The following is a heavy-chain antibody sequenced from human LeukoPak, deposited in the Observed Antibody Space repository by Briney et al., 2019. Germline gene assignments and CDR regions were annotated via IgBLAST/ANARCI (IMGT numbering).Heavy chain of an antibody. CDR2: MNPNSGNT. CDR1: GYTFTRYY. Sequence: ASVKVSCKASGYTFTRYYMHWVRQATGQGLEWMGWMNPNSGNTGYAQKFQGRVTLTRNTSISTAYMELSSLRSEDTAVYYCARTQAAADYWFDPWGQGTLVTVSS. V-gene: IGHV1-8*02. CDR3: ARTQAAADYWFDP. D-gene: IGHD6-13*01. J-gene: IGHJ5*02.